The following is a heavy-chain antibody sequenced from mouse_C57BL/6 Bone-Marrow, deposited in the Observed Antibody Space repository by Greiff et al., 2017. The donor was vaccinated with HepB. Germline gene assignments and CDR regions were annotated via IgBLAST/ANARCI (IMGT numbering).Heavy chain of an antibody. V-gene: IGHV5-15*01. CDR3: AREADYYGSSYWYFDV. Sequence: DVQLQESGGGLVQPGGSLKLSCAASGFTFSDYGMAWVRQAPRKGPEWVAFISNLAYSIYYADTVTGRFTISRENAKNTLYLEMSSLRSEDTAMYYCAREADYYGSSYWYFDVWGTGTTVTVSS. J-gene: IGHJ1*03. CDR1: GFTFSDYG. D-gene: IGHD1-1*01. CDR2: ISNLAYSI.